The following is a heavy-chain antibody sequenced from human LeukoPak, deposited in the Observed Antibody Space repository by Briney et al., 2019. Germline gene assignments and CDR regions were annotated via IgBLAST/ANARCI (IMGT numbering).Heavy chain of an antibody. CDR1: GFTFTSYA. D-gene: IGHD3-3*01. V-gene: IGHV3-23*01. Sequence: GGSLRLSCAASGFTFTSYAMSWVRQAPGKGLVWVSAISNSGVSTYYTDSVKGRFTISRDNSRNTLYLQMNSLRAEDTAVYFCAKQVMSGYYRGFGDYWGQGTLVTVSS. J-gene: IGHJ4*02. CDR2: ISNSGVST. CDR3: AKQVMSGYYRGFGDY.